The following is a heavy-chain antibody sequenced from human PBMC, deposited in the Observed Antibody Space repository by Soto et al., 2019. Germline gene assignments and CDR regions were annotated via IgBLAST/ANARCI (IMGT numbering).Heavy chain of an antibody. Sequence: ASVKVSCKASGYTFTSYGITWVRQAPGQGLEWMGWISANNGDTNYAQKLQGRVTMTTDTSTNTAYMELRSLRSDDTAVYYCARDPFPYGHCSGGSCYSSFFNYWGQGTLVTVSS. V-gene: IGHV1-18*01. D-gene: IGHD2-15*01. CDR1: GYTFTSYG. CDR2: ISANNGDT. J-gene: IGHJ4*02. CDR3: ARDPFPYGHCSGGSCYSSFFNY.